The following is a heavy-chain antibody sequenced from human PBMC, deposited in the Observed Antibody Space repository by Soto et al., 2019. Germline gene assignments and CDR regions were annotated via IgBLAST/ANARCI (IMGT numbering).Heavy chain of an antibody. CDR1: GYTFTGYY. J-gene: IGHJ5*02. D-gene: IGHD3-22*01. Sequence: ASVKVSCKASGYTFTGYYMHWVRQAPGQGLEWMGWINPNSGGTNYAQKFQGRVTVTRDTSISTAYMELSRLRFDDTAVYYCARDYPPAYYDSSGYYFGGWFDIWGQGTLVTVSS. CDR3: ARDYPPAYYDSSGYYFGGWFDI. V-gene: IGHV1-2*02. CDR2: INPNSGGT.